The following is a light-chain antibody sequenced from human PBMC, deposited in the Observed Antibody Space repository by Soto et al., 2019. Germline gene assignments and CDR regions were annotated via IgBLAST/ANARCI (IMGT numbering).Light chain of an antibody. CDR2: SVS. Sequence: DIQMTQSPSSLSASPGDRVTITCRASQSVDTYLNWYHQKPGKAPNLLIYSVSRLKNGVPSRFRGSGSETDFTLTITSLQPEDFGTYYCQQSESGLTFGGGTKVDIK. J-gene: IGKJ4*01. CDR3: QQSESGLT. V-gene: IGKV1-39*01. CDR1: QSVDTY.